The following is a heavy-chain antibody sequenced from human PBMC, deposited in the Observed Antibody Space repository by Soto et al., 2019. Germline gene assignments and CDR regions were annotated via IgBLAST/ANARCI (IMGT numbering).Heavy chain of an antibody. V-gene: IGHV4-34*01. CDR1: GGSFSGYY. J-gene: IGHJ6*03. D-gene: IGHD2-15*01. CDR2: INHSGST. CDR3: GRGETPAHYYYYYSYRDV. Sequence: SETLSLTCAVYGGSFSGYYWSWIRQPPGKGLEWIGEINHSGSTNYNPSLKSRVTISVDTSKNQFSLKLSSVTAADTAVYYCGRGETPAHYYYYYSYRDVWGKGTTVTVS.